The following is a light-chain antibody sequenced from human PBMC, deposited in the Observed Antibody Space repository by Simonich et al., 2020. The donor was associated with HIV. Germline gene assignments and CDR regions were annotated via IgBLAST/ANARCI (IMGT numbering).Light chain of an antibody. CDR1: SGHSSSA. Sequence: QLVLTQSPSASASLGASVKSTCTLGSGHSSSAITWNQQQPEKGPRCSMKLNRDGSHSKADGISDRFSGSSSGAERYLTISSLQSEDEADYYCQTWGTGTNWVFGGGTKLTVL. V-gene: IGLV4-69*01. CDR2: LNRDGSH. CDR3: QTWGTGTNWV. J-gene: IGLJ3*02.